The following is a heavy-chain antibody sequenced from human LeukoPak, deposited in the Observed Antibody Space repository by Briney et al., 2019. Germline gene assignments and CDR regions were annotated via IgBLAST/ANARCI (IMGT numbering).Heavy chain of an antibody. CDR2: INHSGST. CDR3: ARGRPSLWYDSSGYKKEYYYYYYMDV. J-gene: IGHJ6*03. V-gene: IGHV4-34*01. Sequence: PSETLSLTCAVYGGSFSGYYWSWIRQPPGKVLEWIGEINHSGSTNYNPSLKSRVTISVDTSKNQFSLKLSSVTAADTAVYYCARGRPSLWYDSSGYKKEYYYYYYMDVWGKGTTVTVSS. D-gene: IGHD3-22*01. CDR1: GGSFSGYY.